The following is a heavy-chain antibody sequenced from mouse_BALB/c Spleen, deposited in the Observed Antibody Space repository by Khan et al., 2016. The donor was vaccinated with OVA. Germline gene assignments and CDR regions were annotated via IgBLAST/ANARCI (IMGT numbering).Heavy chain of an antibody. Sequence: QVQLKQSGAELAKPGASVKMSCKASGYTFINYWILWVKQRPGQGLEWIGYINPSTGYTEYNQNFKDKATLTADKSSSTAYMQLSSTTSEASAVYYCARRGLRWDFDYWGQGTTLTVSS. J-gene: IGHJ2*01. CDR2: INPSTGYT. CDR3: ARRGLRWDFDY. D-gene: IGHD1-1*01. CDR1: GYTFINYW. V-gene: IGHV1-7*01.